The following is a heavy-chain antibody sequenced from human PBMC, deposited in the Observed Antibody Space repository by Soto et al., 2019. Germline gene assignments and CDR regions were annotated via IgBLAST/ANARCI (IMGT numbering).Heavy chain of an antibody. V-gene: IGHV1-8*02. Sequence: ASVKVSCKASGYTFTSYGISWVLQAPGQGLEWMGWMNPNSGNTGYAQKFQGRVTMTRNTSISTAYMELSSLRSEDTAVYYCARTLYGDNVDYWGQGTLVTVSS. CDR3: ARTLYGDNVDY. CDR2: MNPNSGNT. CDR1: GYTFTSYG. D-gene: IGHD4-17*01. J-gene: IGHJ4*02.